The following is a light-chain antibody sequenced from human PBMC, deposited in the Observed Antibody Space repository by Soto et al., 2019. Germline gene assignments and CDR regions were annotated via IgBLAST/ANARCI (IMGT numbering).Light chain of an antibody. J-gene: IGKJ1*01. CDR1: QSISSW. CDR2: DAS. V-gene: IGKV1-5*01. Sequence: DIQMTQSPSPLSASVGDRVTITCRASQSISSWLAWYQQKPWKAPKLLIYDASSLESGIPSRFGGSGSGTEFTLTISSLQPDDFATYYCQHYYSFTWTFGQGTKVDIK. CDR3: QHYYSFTWT.